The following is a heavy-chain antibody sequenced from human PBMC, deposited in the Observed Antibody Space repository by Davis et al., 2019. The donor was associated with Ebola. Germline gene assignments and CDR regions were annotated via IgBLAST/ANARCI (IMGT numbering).Heavy chain of an antibody. D-gene: IGHD7-27*01. CDR2: IWYDGSNK. Sequence: GESLKISCAASGFTFSSYGMHWVRQAPGKGLEWVAVIWYDGSNKYYADSVKGRFTISRDNSKNTLYLQMNSLRAEDTAVYYCATWFYWGGDSFDYWGQGTLVTVSS. J-gene: IGHJ4*02. CDR3: ATWFYWGGDSFDY. V-gene: IGHV3-33*01. CDR1: GFTFSSYG.